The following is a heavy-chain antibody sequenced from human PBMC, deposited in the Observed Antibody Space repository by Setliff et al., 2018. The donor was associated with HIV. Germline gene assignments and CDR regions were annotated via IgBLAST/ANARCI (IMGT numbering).Heavy chain of an antibody. CDR3: ARGDGTKYYYYYYMDV. V-gene: IGHV4-59*01. D-gene: IGHD1-7*01. CDR1: GGSISNYY. Sequence: SETLSLTCTVSGGSISNYYWSWIRQPPGKGLEWIGYIYNSGSTNYNPSLKSRVTISADTSKNQFSLKLSSVTAADTAVYYCARGDGTKYYYYYYMDVWGKGTTVTVSS. J-gene: IGHJ6*03. CDR2: IYNSGST.